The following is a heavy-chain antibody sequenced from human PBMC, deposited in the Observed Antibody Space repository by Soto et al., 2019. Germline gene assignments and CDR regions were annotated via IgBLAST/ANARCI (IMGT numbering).Heavy chain of an antibody. CDR1: GFTFSSYA. CDR2: ISYDGSNK. V-gene: IGHV3-30-3*01. D-gene: IGHD6-19*01. J-gene: IGHJ4*02. Sequence: HHGGSLRLSCAASGFTFSSYAMHWVRQAPGKGLEWVAVISYDGSNKYYADSVKGRFTISRDNSKNTLYLQMNSLRAEDTAVYYCARAHNDIAVAGKRRPSGYYFDYWGQGTLVTVSS. CDR3: ARAHNDIAVAGKRRPSGYYFDY.